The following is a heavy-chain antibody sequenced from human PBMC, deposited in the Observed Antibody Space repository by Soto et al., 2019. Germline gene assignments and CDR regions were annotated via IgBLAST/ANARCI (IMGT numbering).Heavy chain of an antibody. CDR2: ISSSGSTI. CDR3: ARDPRPDIVATFDY. Sequence: LRLSCAASGFTFSDYYMSWIRQAPGKGLEWVSYISSSGSTIYYADSVKGRFTISRDNAKNSLYLQMNSLRAEDTAVYYCARDPRPDIVATFDYWGQGTLVTVSS. D-gene: IGHD5-12*01. J-gene: IGHJ4*02. V-gene: IGHV3-11*01. CDR1: GFTFSDYY.